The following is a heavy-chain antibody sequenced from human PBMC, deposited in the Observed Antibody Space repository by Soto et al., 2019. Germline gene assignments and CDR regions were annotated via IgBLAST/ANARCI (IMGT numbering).Heavy chain of an antibody. D-gene: IGHD3-10*01. Sequence: QVQLQESGPGLVKPSETLSLTCSISGGSVSSGGYYWSWIRQPPGKGLEWIGCIYYSGSTDYNPSLKSRVTMSLDKSKNQFSLKLNSVTAADTAVHFCVRAGSFRYFDYWGQGTLVTVSS. J-gene: IGHJ4*02. CDR3: VRAGSFRYFDY. V-gene: IGHV4-61*08. CDR1: GGSVSSGGYY. CDR2: IYYSGST.